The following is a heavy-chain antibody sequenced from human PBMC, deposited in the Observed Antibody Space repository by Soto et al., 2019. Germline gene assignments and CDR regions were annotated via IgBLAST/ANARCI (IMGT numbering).Heavy chain of an antibody. J-gene: IGHJ6*02. D-gene: IGHD1-26*01. CDR2: MYSGGST. Sequence: EVHLVESGGGLIQPGGSLRLSCAAAEFTVSSNYMNWVRQAPGKGLECVSTMYSGGSTYYADSVKGRFTISRDNSKNTLSLQMNNLRAEDTAVYYCAGRVGATNYGMDVWGQGTTVTVSS. CDR3: AGRVGATNYGMDV. CDR1: EFTVSSNY. V-gene: IGHV3-53*01.